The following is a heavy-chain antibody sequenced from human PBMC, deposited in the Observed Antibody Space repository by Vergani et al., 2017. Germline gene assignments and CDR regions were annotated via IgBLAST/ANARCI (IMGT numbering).Heavy chain of an antibody. D-gene: IGHD6-19*01. V-gene: IGHV4-59*01. J-gene: IGHJ4*02. CDR3: GRAAGGQWLVRDYFDY. CDR1: GGSISSYY. CDR2: IYYSGST. Sequence: QVQLQESGPGLVKPSETLSLTCTVSGGSISSYYWSWIRQPPGEGLGWIGYIYYSGSTNYNPSLKIRVTISVATSKNQFSLKLSSMTAADPAVYYCGRAAGGQWLVRDYFDYWGQGTLVTVSS.